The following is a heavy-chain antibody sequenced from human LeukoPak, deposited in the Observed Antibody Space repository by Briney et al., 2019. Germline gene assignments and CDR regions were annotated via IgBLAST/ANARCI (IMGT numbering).Heavy chain of an antibody. D-gene: IGHD1-26*01. Sequence: GGSLRLSCAASGFTFSTYSMNWVGQAPGRGGEGVSYISGTSTAIYYADSVWGRFTISRDNAKNSLYLQMNSLRAEDTAVYYCARAGGVYNCFDPWGQGTLVTVSS. V-gene: IGHV3-48*01. CDR2: ISGTSTAI. CDR1: GFTFSTYS. J-gene: IGHJ5*02. CDR3: ARAGGVYNCFDP.